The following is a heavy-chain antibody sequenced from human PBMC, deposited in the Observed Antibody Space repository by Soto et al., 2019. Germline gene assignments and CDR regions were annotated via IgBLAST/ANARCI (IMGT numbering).Heavy chain of an antibody. CDR3: AASFSGWYNYYYYGMDV. Sequence: SETLSLTCTVSGGSIRSSSYYWGWIRQPPGKGLEWIGSIYYSGSTYYNPSLKSRVTISVDTSKNQFSLKLSSVTAADTAVYYCAASFSGWYNYYYYGMDVWGQGTTVTVSS. J-gene: IGHJ6*02. D-gene: IGHD6-19*01. CDR1: GGSIRSSSYY. CDR2: IYYSGST. V-gene: IGHV4-39*01.